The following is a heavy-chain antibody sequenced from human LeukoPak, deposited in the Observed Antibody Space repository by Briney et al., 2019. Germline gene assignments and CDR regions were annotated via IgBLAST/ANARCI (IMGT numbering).Heavy chain of an antibody. V-gene: IGHV3-23*01. CDR1: GFTFSSYA. CDR3: AKAVGVTMVRGVTYFDY. Sequence: GGSLRLSCAASGFTFSSYAMSWVRQAPGKGLEWVSAISGSGGSTYYADSVKGRFTISRDNSKNTLYLQMNSLRAEDTAVYYCAKAVGVTMVRGVTYFDYWGQGTLVTVSS. CDR2: ISGSGGST. D-gene: IGHD3-10*01. J-gene: IGHJ4*02.